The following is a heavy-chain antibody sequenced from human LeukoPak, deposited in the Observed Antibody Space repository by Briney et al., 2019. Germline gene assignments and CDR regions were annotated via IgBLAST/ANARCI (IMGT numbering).Heavy chain of an antibody. CDR2: IYYSGST. CDR1: GGSISSYY. D-gene: IGHD6-19*01. Sequence: SETLSLTCTVSGGSISSYYWSWIRQPPGKGLERIGYIYYSGSTNYNPSIKSRVTISVDTSKNQFSLKLSSVTAADTAVYYCARAGHRSGYYYYMDVWGKGTTVTVSS. V-gene: IGHV4-59*01. J-gene: IGHJ6*03. CDR3: ARAGHRSGYYYYMDV.